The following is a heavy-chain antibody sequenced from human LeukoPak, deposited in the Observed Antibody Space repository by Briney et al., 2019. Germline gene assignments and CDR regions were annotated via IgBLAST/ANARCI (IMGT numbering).Heavy chain of an antibody. CDR2: IYHSGRT. J-gene: IGHJ4*02. D-gene: IGHD3-10*01. CDR3: ARQTGSGLFILP. Sequence: SETLSLTCTVSGYSISSGYYWGWIRQPPGKGLEWIGSIYHSGRTFYNPSLKSRVSISVDTSKNQFSLRLTSVTAADTAVYYCARQTGSGLFILPGGQGKLVTVSS. CDR1: GYSISSGYY. V-gene: IGHV4-38-2*02.